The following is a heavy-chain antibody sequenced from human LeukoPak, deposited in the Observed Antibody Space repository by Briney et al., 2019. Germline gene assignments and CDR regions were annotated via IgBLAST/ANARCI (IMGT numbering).Heavy chain of an antibody. Sequence: PGESLQISCKGSGYSFTSYWIGWVRQMPGKGLEWMGIIYPGDSDTRYSPSFQGQVTISADKSISTAYLQWSSLKASDTAMYYCARNLADFWSGSNRAWFDPWGQGTLVTVSS. J-gene: IGHJ5*02. CDR1: GYSFTSYW. CDR3: ARNLADFWSGSNRAWFDP. V-gene: IGHV5-51*01. CDR2: IYPGDSDT. D-gene: IGHD3-3*01.